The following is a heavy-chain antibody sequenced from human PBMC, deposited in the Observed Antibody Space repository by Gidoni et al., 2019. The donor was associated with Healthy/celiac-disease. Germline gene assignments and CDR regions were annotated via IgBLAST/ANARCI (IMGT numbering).Heavy chain of an antibody. J-gene: IGHJ5*02. CDR1: GGSISSGGYY. V-gene: IGHV4-31*03. CDR2: IYYSGST. CDR3: ARGRNYYDSSGYYYGDWFDP. Sequence: QVQLQESGPGLVKPSQTLSLTCTVSGGSISSGGYYWSWIRQHPGKGLEWIGYIYYSGSTYYNPSLKSRVTISVDTSKNQFSLKLSSVTAADTAVYYCARGRNYYDSSGYYYGDWFDPWGQGTLVTVSS. D-gene: IGHD3-22*01.